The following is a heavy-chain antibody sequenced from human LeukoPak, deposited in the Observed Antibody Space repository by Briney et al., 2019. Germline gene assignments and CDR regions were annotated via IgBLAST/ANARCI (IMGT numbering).Heavy chain of an antibody. D-gene: IGHD4-17*01. Sequence: KVSCKASGGTFSSYAISWVRPAPGQGLEWMGRIIPIFGIANYAQKFQGRVTITADKSTSTAYMELSSLRSEDTAVYYCARDAHFYGDYTFDYWGQGTLVTVSS. CDR3: ARDAHFYGDYTFDY. J-gene: IGHJ4*02. V-gene: IGHV1-69*04. CDR1: GGTFSSYA. CDR2: IIPIFGIA.